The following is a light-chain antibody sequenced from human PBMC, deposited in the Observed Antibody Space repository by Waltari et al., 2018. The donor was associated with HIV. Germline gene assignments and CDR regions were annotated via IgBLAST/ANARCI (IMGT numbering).Light chain of an antibody. CDR3: QAWDSGAAV. CDR2: QNS. J-gene: IGLJ2*01. V-gene: IGLV3-1*01. CDR1: KLGHKY. Sequence: SYQLTQPPSVSVSPGQTGTISCSGDKLGHKYASWYQQKPGQSPVLVIYQNSERPSGFPGRFSGSNSGHTATLTISGAQALDEADYYCQAWDSGAAVFGGGTKLTVL.